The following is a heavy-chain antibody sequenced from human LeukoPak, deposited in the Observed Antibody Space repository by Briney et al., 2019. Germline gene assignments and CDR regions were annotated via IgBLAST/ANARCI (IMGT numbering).Heavy chain of an antibody. V-gene: IGHV5-51*01. D-gene: IGHD6-19*01. CDR3: ATAVAGTSWFDP. CDR2: IYPGDSDT. CDR1: GYNFFNYW. J-gene: IGHJ5*02. Sequence: GESLKISCRGSGYNFFNYWIGWVRQMPGKGLEWMGIIYPGDSDTRYSPSFQGQVTISADKSISTAYLQWSSLKASDTAMYYCATAVAGTSWFDPWGQGTLVTVSS.